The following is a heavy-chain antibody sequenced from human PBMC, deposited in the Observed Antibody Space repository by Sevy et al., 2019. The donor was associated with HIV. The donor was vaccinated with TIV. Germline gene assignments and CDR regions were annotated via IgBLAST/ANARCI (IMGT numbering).Heavy chain of an antibody. CDR3: ARGDYYGSLYYFDY. CDR1: GFTFNYHF. D-gene: IGHD3-10*01. V-gene: IGHV3-21*05. J-gene: IGHJ4*02. Sequence: GGSLRLSCAASGFTFNYHFMNWVRQVPGKGLEWVSYISSASSYINYSDSLKGQFTISRDNAKNLVFLEMNNLRPEDTAVYFCARGDYYGSLYYFDYWGQGTLVTVSS. CDR2: ISSASSYI.